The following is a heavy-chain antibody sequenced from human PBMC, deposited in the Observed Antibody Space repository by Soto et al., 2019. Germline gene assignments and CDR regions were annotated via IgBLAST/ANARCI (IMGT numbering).Heavy chain of an antibody. V-gene: IGHV3-64*01. Sequence: EVQLVESGGGLVQPGGSLRLSCAASGFTFSSYAMHWVRQAPGKGLEYVSAISSNGGSTYYANSVKGRFTISRDNSKNTLYLQMGSLRAEDMAVYYCARGMGSSWFIFDYWGQGTLVTVSS. D-gene: IGHD6-13*01. CDR1: GFTFSSYA. CDR2: ISSNGGST. J-gene: IGHJ4*02. CDR3: ARGMGSSWFIFDY.